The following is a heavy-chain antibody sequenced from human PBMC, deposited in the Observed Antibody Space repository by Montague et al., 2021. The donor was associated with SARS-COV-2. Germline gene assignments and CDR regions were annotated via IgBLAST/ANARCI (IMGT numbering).Heavy chain of an antibody. Sequence: PALVKPTQTLTLTCTFSGFSLSTPNVGVGWIRQPLGKALEWVAVIYSNDEKRYSPSLRNRLTITKDTAKNQVVLSLTYVDPVDTATYYCAHLIRYYDIFTGIPFDYWGQGSQVTVSS. D-gene: IGHD3-9*01. V-gene: IGHV2-5*01. CDR1: GFSLSTPNVG. CDR3: AHLIRYYDIFTGIPFDY. CDR2: IYSNDEK. J-gene: IGHJ4*02.